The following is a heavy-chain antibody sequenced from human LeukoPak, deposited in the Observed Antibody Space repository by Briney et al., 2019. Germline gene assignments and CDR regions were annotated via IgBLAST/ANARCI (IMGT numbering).Heavy chain of an antibody. D-gene: IGHD3-16*01. V-gene: IGHV3-48*03. J-gene: IGHJ3*02. CDR2: ISSSSTII. CDR1: GFTFSSYE. CDR3: GASRQYVGAFDI. Sequence: GGSLRLSCAASGFTFSSYELYWVRQAPGKGLEWISYISSSSTIIKYADSVRGRFTISRDDARESLYLQMSSLRADDTAIYYCGASRQYVGAFDIWGQGTMLRDSS.